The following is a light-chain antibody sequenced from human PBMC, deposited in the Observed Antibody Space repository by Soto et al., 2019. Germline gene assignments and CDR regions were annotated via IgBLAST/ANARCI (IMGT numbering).Light chain of an antibody. CDR1: QSLVHSDGIAY. J-gene: IGKJ5*01. V-gene: IGKV2-30*02. Sequence: DVVMTQSHLSLPVTLGQPASISCRSNQSLVHSDGIAYFSWFQQRPGRSPRRLIYKVSNRDSGVPARFSGSGSGTDFALKISRVEAEDVGVYYCMQGTHWPITFGQGTLLDI. CDR3: MQGTHWPIT. CDR2: KVS.